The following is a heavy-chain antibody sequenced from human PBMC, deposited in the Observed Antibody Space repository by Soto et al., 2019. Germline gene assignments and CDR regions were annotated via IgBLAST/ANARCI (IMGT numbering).Heavy chain of an antibody. CDR1: GGTFSSYT. CDR3: ARTTTVVASFDY. J-gene: IGHJ4*02. D-gene: IGHD2-15*01. CDR2: IIPILGIA. Sequence: QVQLVQSGAEVKKPGSSVKVSCKASGGTFSSYTISWVRQAPGQGLEWMGRIIPILGIANYAQKFQGRVTLPAGKAPSPAYMELSGRRSEDTAVYYCARTTTVVASFDYWGQGTLVTVSS. V-gene: IGHV1-69*02.